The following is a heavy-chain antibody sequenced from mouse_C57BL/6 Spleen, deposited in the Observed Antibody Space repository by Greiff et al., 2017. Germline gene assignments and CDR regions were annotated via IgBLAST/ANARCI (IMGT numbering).Heavy chain of an antibody. J-gene: IGHJ3*01. CDR2: IYPGSGNT. CDR1: GYSFTSYY. V-gene: IGHV1-66*01. D-gene: IGHD2-3*01. Sequence: VQLQQPGPELVKPGASVKLSCKASGYSFTSYYIHWVKQRPGQGLEWIGWIYPGSGNTKYNEKFKGKATLTADTSSSTAYMQLSSLTSEDSAVYYCARDDGCTAWFAYWGQGTLVTVSA. CDR3: ARDDGCTAWFAY.